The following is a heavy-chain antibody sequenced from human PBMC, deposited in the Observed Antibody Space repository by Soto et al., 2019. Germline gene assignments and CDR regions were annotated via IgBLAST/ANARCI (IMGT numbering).Heavy chain of an antibody. CDR2: IIPIFGTA. Sequence: SVKASFKASGGTFSFYAVSWVRQAPGQGVEWMGGIIPIFGTAKYSQKFQGRVTITADESTSTAYMELSSLRSEDTAVYFCARDRGPYYDSSGYYPTFDYWGQGTLVTVSS. J-gene: IGHJ4*02. V-gene: IGHV1-69*13. CDR3: ARDRGPYYDSSGYYPTFDY. D-gene: IGHD3-22*01. CDR1: GGTFSFYA.